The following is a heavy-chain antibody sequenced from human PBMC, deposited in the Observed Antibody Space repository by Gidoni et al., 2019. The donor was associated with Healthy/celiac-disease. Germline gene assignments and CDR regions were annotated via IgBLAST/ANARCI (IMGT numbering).Heavy chain of an antibody. V-gene: IGHV3-30*18. CDR3: AKDLSRRAIFYYMDV. Sequence: QVQLVESGGGVVQPGRSLRLSCAASVFTFSSYGMHWVRQAPGKGLEWVAVISYDGSNKYYADSVKGRFTISRDNSKNTLYLQMNSLRAEDTAVYYCAKDLSRRAIFYYMDVWGKGTTVTVSS. CDR1: VFTFSSYG. D-gene: IGHD3-3*01. CDR2: ISYDGSNK. J-gene: IGHJ6*03.